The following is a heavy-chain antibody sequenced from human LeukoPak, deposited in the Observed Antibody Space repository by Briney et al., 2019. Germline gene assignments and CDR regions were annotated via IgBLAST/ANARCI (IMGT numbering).Heavy chain of an antibody. J-gene: IGHJ4*02. CDR1: GGSISSSSYY. Sequence: SETLSLTCTVSGGSISSSSYYWGWIRQPPGKGLEWIGSIYYSGSTYYNPSLKSRVTISVDTSKNQFSLKLSSVTAADTAVYYCARDSFWPLTYFSLDYWGQGTLVTVSS. V-gene: IGHV4-39*07. CDR2: IYYSGST. D-gene: IGHD3-9*01. CDR3: ARDSFWPLTYFSLDY.